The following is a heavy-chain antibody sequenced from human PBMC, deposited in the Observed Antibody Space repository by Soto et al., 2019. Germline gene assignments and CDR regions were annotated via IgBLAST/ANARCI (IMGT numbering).Heavy chain of an antibody. CDR3: AHGSGWLFDY. Sequence: LTLTCTFSGFSLSTSVVGVGWIRQPPGKALEWLALLYWDDDNRYSPSLRRRLTLTKDTSKNQVVLTMTNMDPVDTATYYCAHGSGWLFDYWGPGTLVTVSS. D-gene: IGHD6-19*01. CDR1: GFSLSTSVVG. CDR2: LYWDDDN. V-gene: IGHV2-5*02. J-gene: IGHJ4*02.